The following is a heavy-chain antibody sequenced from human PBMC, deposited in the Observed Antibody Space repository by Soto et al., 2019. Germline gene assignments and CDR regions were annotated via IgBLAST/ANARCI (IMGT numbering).Heavy chain of an antibody. Sequence: QVQLVQSGAEVKKPGASVKVSCKASGYTFTSYDINWVRQATGQGLEWMGWMNTNSGNTGYAQKCQGRVTMTRTTSISAGYMELSSLRSEDTAVYYCARNRMDGVVRGWYFDLWGRGTLFTVAS. CDR2: MNTNSGNT. CDR3: ARNRMDGVVRGWYFDL. D-gene: IGHD2-21*01. J-gene: IGHJ2*01. V-gene: IGHV1-8*01. CDR1: GYTFTSYD.